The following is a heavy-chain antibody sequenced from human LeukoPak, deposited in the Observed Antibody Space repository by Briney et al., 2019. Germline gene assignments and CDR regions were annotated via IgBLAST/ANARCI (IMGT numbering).Heavy chain of an antibody. CDR3: ARDVRQWEPDS. J-gene: IGHJ4*02. D-gene: IGHD1-26*01. CDR1: GFTFSSYG. CDR2: IWYDGSNK. V-gene: IGHV3-33*01. Sequence: PGGSLRLSCAASGFTFSSYGMHWVRQAPGKGLEWVAVIWYDGSNKYYADSVKGRFTISRDNSKNTLYLQMNSLRAEDTAVYYCARDVRQWEPDSWGQGTLVTVSS.